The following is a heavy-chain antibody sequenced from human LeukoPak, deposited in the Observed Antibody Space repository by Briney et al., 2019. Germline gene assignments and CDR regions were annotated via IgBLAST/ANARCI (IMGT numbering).Heavy chain of an antibody. Sequence: GGSLRLSCAASGFTFSSYWMSWVRQAPGKGLEWVAKIKQDGSGKYYVDSVKGRFTTSRDNAENSLYLQMNSLRVEDTAVYYCARSDFWSGYHRGYFDYWGQGTLVTVSS. D-gene: IGHD3-3*01. CDR2: IKQDGSGK. CDR1: GFTFSSYW. J-gene: IGHJ4*02. CDR3: ARSDFWSGYHRGYFDY. V-gene: IGHV3-7*05.